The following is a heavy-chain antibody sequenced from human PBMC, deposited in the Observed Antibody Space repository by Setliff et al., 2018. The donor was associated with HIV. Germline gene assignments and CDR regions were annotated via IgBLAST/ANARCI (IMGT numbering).Heavy chain of an antibody. V-gene: IGHV4-59*11. CDR2: IYYIGGT. Sequence: SETLSLTCSVSGGSISSHYWSWIRQPPGKGLELIGYIYYIGGTNYNPSLKSRVTISIDTSKNQFSLKLSSVTAADTAVYYCTRDHNYGFYYWGQGTLVTVSS. J-gene: IGHJ4*02. CDR1: GGSISSHY. D-gene: IGHD3-10*01. CDR3: TRDHNYGFYY.